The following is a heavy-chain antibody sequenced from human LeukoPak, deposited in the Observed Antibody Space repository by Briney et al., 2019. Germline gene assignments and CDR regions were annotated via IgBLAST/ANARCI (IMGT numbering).Heavy chain of an antibody. V-gene: IGHV3-48*01. CDR2: ISSGSVTI. Sequence: HSGGSLRLSCAASGFSFGYYGMNWVRQAPGKGLEWISYISSGSVTIYYADSVQGRFFISRDDAKSSLYLQVNSLRVEDTAVYYCARVASAWADDYWGQGALVTVSS. J-gene: IGHJ4*02. CDR3: ARVASAWADDY. CDR1: GFSFGYYG. D-gene: IGHD6-19*01.